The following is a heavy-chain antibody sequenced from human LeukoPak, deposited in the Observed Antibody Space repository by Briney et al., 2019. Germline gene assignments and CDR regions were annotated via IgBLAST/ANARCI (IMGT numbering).Heavy chain of an antibody. D-gene: IGHD6-13*01. CDR1: GFTFSSYA. CDR3: AKSMVAAAGTRYYFDY. Sequence: GGSLRLSCAASGFTFSSYAMSWVRQAPGKGLEWVSAISGSGGSTYYADSVKGRFTISRDNSKNTLYLQMNSLRAEDTAVYYCAKSMVAAAGTRYYFDYWGQGTLVTYSS. CDR2: ISGSGGST. V-gene: IGHV3-23*01. J-gene: IGHJ4*02.